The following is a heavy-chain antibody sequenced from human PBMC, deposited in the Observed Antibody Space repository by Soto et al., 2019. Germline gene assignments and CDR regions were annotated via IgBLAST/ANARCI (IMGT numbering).Heavy chain of an antibody. Sequence: GGSLRLSCAASGFTFSSYAMSWVRQAPGKGLEWVSAISGSGGSTYYADSVKGRFTISRDNSKNTLYLQMNSLRAEDTAVYYCAKDNGEGDSYGTRGPVDYYYYGMDVWGQGTTVTV. CDR3: AKDNGEGDSYGTRGPVDYYYYGMDV. V-gene: IGHV3-23*01. D-gene: IGHD5-18*01. CDR2: ISGSGGST. J-gene: IGHJ6*02. CDR1: GFTFSSYA.